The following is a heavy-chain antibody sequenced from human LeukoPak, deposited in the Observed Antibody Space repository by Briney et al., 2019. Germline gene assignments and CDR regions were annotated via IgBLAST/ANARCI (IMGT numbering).Heavy chain of an antibody. V-gene: IGHV3-30-3*01. Sequence: RSLRLSCAASGFTFSSYAMHWVRQAPGKGLEWVAVISYDGSNKYYAGSVKGRFTISRDNSKNTLYLQMNSLRAEDTAVYYCARGGLGVGATWENYGMDAWGQGTTVTVSS. CDR2: ISYDGSNK. CDR3: ARGGLGVGATWENYGMDA. J-gene: IGHJ6*02. CDR1: GFTFSSYA. D-gene: IGHD1-26*01.